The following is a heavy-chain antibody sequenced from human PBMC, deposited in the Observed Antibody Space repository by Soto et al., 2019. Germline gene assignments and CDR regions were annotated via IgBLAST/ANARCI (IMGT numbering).Heavy chain of an antibody. CDR2: IIPMFGME. CDR1: GGTFNRYT. Sequence: SVKVSCKASGGTFNRYTISWVRQAPGLGLEWMGRIIPMFGMEKYAQKFQGRVTMTTDTSTSTAYMELRSLRSDDTTVYYCARDRGYSYGSDYWG. V-gene: IGHV1-69*04. J-gene: IGHJ4*01. CDR3: ARDRGYSYGSDY. D-gene: IGHD5-18*01.